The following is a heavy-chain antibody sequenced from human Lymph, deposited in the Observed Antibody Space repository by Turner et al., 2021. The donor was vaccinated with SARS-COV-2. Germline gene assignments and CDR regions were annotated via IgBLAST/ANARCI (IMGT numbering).Heavy chain of an antibody. D-gene: IGHD2-21*02. J-gene: IGHJ5*02. Sequence: QVQLQESGPRLVKPLETLSLTCTVSGGSMNSNHWSWIRQPPGKRLEWIGYSYYRGSTNYNPSLKSRVTISVDTSKNQISLKLTSVTAADTAIYYCARETVNNWVDPWGQGILVTVSS. CDR2: SYYRGST. V-gene: IGHV4-59*01. CDR3: ARETVNNWVDP. CDR1: GGSMNSNH.